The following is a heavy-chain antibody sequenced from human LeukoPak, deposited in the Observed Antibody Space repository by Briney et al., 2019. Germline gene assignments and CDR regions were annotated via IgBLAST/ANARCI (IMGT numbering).Heavy chain of an antibody. CDR2: FDPEDGET. D-gene: IGHD5-12*01. J-gene: IGHJ4*02. CDR1: GYTLTELS. V-gene: IGHV1-24*01. Sequence: ASVKVSCKVSGYTLTELSMHWVRQAPGKGLEWMGGFDPEDGETIYAQKFQGRVTMPEDTSTDTAYMELSSLRSEDTAVYYCATTLVATITGNFDYWGQGTLVTVSS. CDR3: ATTLVATITGNFDY.